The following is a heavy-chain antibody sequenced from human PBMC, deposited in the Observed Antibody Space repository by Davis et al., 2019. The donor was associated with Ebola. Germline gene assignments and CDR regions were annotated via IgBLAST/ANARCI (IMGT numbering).Heavy chain of an antibody. V-gene: IGHV4-39*07. D-gene: IGHD2-2*03. J-gene: IGHJ4*02. CDR1: GGSISSGGYY. CDR3: ARVGWGVFDY. Sequence: PSETLSLTCTVSGGSISSGGYYWSWIRQPPGKGLEWIGEINHSGSTNYNPSLKSRVTISVDTSKNQFSLKLSSVTAADTAVYYCARVGWGVFDYWGQGTLVTVSS. CDR2: INHSGST.